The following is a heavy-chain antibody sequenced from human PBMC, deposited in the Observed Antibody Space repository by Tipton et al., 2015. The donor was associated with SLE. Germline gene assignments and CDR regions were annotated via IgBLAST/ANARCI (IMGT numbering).Heavy chain of an antibody. CDR3: ARREVWPRNDFDY. J-gene: IGHJ4*02. Sequence: QLVQSGAEVKKPGASVKVSCKASGYTFTDYYIHWVRQAPGQGLEWMGWINPNSDDTRYAPKFQGRVTMTRDTSISTAHMELSRLRSDDTAVYYCARREVWPRNDFDYWGQGTLVTVSS. V-gene: IGHV1-2*02. CDR2: INPNSDDT. CDR1: GYTFTDYY. D-gene: IGHD3-16*01.